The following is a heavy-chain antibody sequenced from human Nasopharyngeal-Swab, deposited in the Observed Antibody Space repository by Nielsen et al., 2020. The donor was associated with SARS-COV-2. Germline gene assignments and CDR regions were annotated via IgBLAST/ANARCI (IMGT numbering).Heavy chain of an antibody. J-gene: IGHJ4*02. D-gene: IGHD3-22*01. Sequence: RQPPGKGLEWVSSISSSSSYIYYADSVKGRFTISRDNAKNSLYLQMNSLRAEDTAVYYCARDSDYYDGVALLWYFDYWGQGTLVTVSS. V-gene: IGHV3-21*01. CDR3: ARDSDYYDGVALLWYFDY. CDR2: ISSSSSYI.